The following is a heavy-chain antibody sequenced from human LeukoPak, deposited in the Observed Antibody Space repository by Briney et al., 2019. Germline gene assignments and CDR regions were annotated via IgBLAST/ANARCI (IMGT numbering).Heavy chain of an antibody. CDR3: ARDDYGDGYNYYGMDV. CDR2: IYSGGST. J-gene: IGHJ6*02. D-gene: IGHD4-17*01. CDR1: GFTVSSNY. V-gene: IGHV3-53*01. Sequence: GGSLRLSCAASGFTVSSNYMSWVRQAPGKGLEWVSVIYSGGSTYYADSVKGRFTISRDNSKNTLYLQMNSLRAEDTAVYYCARDDYGDGYNYYGMDVWGQGTTVTVSS.